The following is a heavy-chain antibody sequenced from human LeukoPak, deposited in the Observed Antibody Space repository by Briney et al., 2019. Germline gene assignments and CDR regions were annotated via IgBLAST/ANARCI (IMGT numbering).Heavy chain of an antibody. V-gene: IGHV4-59*10. CDR2: IYTSGST. Sequence: PSETLSLTCAVYGGSFSGYYWSWIRQPAGKGLEWIGRIYTSGSTNYNPSLKSRVTMSVDTSKNQFSLKLSSVTAADTAVYYCARQFDSDAFDIWGQGTMVTVSS. D-gene: IGHD2-21*01. CDR3: ARQFDSDAFDI. J-gene: IGHJ3*02. CDR1: GGSFSGYY.